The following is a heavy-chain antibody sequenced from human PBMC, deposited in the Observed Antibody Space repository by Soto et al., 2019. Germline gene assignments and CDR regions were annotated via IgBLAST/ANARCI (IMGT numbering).Heavy chain of an antibody. V-gene: IGHV3-23*01. CDR3: ATERWEGYGVDV. J-gene: IGHJ6*04. Sequence: EVQLLESGGGLVQPGGSLRLSCAASGFTFSSYAMSWVRQAPGKGLEWVSTISASGGSTYYADSVKGRFTISRDNSKNTLYLQMNSMRAGDTDVCYWATERWEGYGVDVWSDWTTVTVCS. D-gene: IGHD1-26*01. CDR2: ISASGGST. CDR1: GFTFSSYA.